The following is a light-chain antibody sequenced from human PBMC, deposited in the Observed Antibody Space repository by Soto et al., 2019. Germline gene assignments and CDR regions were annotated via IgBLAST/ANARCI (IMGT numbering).Light chain of an antibody. CDR2: AAS. CDR1: QSISNF. J-gene: IGKJ4*01. CDR3: HQTFTPPLS. Sequence: DIEMTQSPSSLSASVGDSVTITCRASQSISNFLTWYRKSPGRAPELLIYAASTLQSGVPSRFSGSGSGTDFTLTIRRLQPEDFAYYWCHQTFTPPLSFGGGTKVEI. V-gene: IGKV1-39*01.